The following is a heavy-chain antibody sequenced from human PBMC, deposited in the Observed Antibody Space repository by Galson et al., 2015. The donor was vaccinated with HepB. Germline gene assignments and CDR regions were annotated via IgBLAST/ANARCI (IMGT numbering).Heavy chain of an antibody. J-gene: IGHJ4*02. Sequence: SLRLSCAASGFTFSSSVMHWVRQAPGKGLEWVALISYDANRKYYADSVKGRFTISRDNSKNTLYLQGNSLRPEDTAVYYCAKIHDSTAFGFEYWGQGTLVTVSS. V-gene: IGHV3-30*18. CDR1: GFTFSSSV. CDR3: AKIHDSTAFGFEY. D-gene: IGHD2/OR15-2a*01. CDR2: ISYDANRK.